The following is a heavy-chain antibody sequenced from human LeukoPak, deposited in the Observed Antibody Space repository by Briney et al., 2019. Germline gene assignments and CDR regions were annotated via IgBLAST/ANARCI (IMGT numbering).Heavy chain of an antibody. CDR2: ISSSSSSI. V-gene: IGHV3-48*01. D-gene: IGHD6-13*01. J-gene: IGHJ5*02. CDR1: GFTFSDYS. CDR3: TREGAAAGTHWFDP. Sequence: GGSLRLSCAASGFTFSDYSMNWVRQAPVKELEWISYISSSSSSIYYADSVKGRFTISRDNAKNSLYLQMNSLRAEDTAFYYCTREGAAAGTHWFDPWGQGTLVTVSS.